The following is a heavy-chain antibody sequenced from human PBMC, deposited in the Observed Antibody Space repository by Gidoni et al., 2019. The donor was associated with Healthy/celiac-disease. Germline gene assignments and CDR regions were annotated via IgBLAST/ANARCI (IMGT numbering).Heavy chain of an antibody. CDR1: GGSISSYY. D-gene: IGHD2-2*01. CDR3: ARGYCSSTSCYLGYYYYYMDV. Sequence: QVQLQESGPGLVKPSETLSLTCTVSGGSISSYYWSWSRQPPGKGLVWIGYIYYSGSTNYNPSLKSRVTISVDTSKNQFSLKLSSVTAADTAVYYCARGYCSSTSCYLGYYYYYMDVWGKGTTVTVSS. V-gene: IGHV4-59*01. J-gene: IGHJ6*03. CDR2: IYYSGST.